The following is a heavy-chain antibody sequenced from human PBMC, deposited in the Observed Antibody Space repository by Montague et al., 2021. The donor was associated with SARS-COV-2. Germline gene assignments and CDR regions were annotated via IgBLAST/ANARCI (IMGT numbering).Heavy chain of an antibody. CDR3: ARESSSRYYDILTGYDYYYYMDV. Sequence: SLSLSFSASGFTFSSYAMHWVRQAPGKGLEWVAVISYDGSNKYYVDSVKGRFTISRDNSKNTLYLQMNSLRAEDTAVYYCARESSSRYYDILTGYDYYYYMDVWGKGTTVTVSS. D-gene: IGHD3-9*01. J-gene: IGHJ6*03. CDR1: GFTFSSYA. V-gene: IGHV3-30*04. CDR2: ISYDGSNK.